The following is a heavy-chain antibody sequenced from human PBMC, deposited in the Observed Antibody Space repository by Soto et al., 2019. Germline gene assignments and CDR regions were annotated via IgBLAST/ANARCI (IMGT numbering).Heavy chain of an antibody. CDR2: IRSEPEGYAT. J-gene: IGHJ6*02. V-gene: IGHV3-73*02. D-gene: IGHD1-1*01. CDR3: ARTLVTELEPTSPYFYGLDV. CDR1: GFTFRLST. Sequence: QLVESGGTLVQPGGSLKLSCVASGFTFRLSTVYWVRQASGKGLEWLGRIRSEPEGYATGYAASVTGRFAISRDDSKKTTFLQMNGLKSEDTAVYYCARTLVTELEPTSPYFYGLDVWGQGTTVTVSS.